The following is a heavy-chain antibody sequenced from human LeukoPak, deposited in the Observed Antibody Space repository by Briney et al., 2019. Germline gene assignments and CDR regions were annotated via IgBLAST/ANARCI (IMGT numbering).Heavy chain of an antibody. D-gene: IGHD3-10*01. CDR1: GFTFSSYG. CDR2: ISYDGSNK. Sequence: GGSLRLSCAASGFTFSSYGMHWVRQAPGKGLEWVAVISYDGSNKYYADSVKGRFTISRDNAKNTLYLQMNSLRAEDTAVYYCARWTSGFGEFRFDYWGQGTLVTVSS. V-gene: IGHV3-30*03. CDR3: ARWTSGFGEFRFDY. J-gene: IGHJ4*02.